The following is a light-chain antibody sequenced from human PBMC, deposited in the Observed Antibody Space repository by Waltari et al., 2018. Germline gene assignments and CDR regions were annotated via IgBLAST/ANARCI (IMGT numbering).Light chain of an antibody. CDR2: AAS. Sequence: DIQMTQSPSSLSASVGDTVTITCRASQSISSYLNWYQQKPGKAPKLLIYAASTLQSGVPSRFSGSGSGTDFTLTISSLQAEDVAVYFCQQSYTSPFTFGGGTKV. J-gene: IGKJ4*01. V-gene: IGKV1-39*01. CDR3: QQSYTSPFT. CDR1: QSISSY.